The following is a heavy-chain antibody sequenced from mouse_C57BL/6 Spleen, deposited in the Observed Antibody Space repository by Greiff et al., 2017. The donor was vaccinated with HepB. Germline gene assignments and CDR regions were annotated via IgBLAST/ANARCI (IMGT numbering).Heavy chain of an antibody. D-gene: IGHD3-1*01. CDR1: GYAFSSSW. CDR2: IYPGDGDT. V-gene: IGHV1-82*01. J-gene: IGHJ1*03. Sequence: QVQLKESGPELVKPGASVKISCKASGYAFSSSWMNWVKQRPGKGLEWIGRIYPGDGDTNYNGKFKGKATLTADKSSSTAYMQLSSLTSEDSAVYFCARSGPGDWYFDVWGTGTTVTVSS. CDR3: ARSGPGDWYFDV.